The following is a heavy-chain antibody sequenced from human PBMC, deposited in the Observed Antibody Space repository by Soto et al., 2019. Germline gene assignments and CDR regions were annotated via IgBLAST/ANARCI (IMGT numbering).Heavy chain of an antibody. CDR2: ISYDGSNK. CDR3: AKGTVGGSYYYGMDV. V-gene: IGHV3-30*18. J-gene: IGHJ6*02. D-gene: IGHD1-26*01. Sequence: QVQLVESGGGVVQPGRSLRLSCAASGFTFSSYGMHWVRQAPGKGLEWVAVISYDGSNKYYADSVKGRFTISRDNSKNTLYLQMNSLRAEDTAVYYYAKGTVGGSYYYGMDVWGQGTTVTVSS. CDR1: GFTFSSYG.